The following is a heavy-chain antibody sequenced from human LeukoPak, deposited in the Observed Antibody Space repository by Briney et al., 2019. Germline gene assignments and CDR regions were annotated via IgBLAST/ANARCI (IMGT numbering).Heavy chain of an antibody. Sequence: SQTLSLTCAVSGDSIDNPTFYWSWIRQPAGKGLEWIGRVYSSGSTNYNPSLQSRLTISVDSSKNQFSLRLNSVTAADTAVYYCVGIGITEPGLEYWGQGTLVSVSS. D-gene: IGHD3-10*01. CDR2: VYSSGST. J-gene: IGHJ4*02. CDR3: VGIGITEPGLEY. CDR1: GDSIDNPTFY. V-gene: IGHV4-61*02.